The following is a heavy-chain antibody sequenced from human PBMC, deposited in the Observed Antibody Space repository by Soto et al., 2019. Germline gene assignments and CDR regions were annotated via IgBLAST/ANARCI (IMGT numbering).Heavy chain of an antibody. V-gene: IGHV4-34*01. J-gene: IGHJ5*02. CDR2: ITHSGST. Sequence: VPLQQWGAGLLKPSSTRSLNCAGYVGSFSGHYWSWIRQPPGKGLEWIGAITHSGSTSYNPSLNRRVPRSVDSSTYQCSLKLSSGTAADTAVSDCAATLSRDIAVVLAATRHHQAYWCDPWGQGTLVTVSS. CDR1: VGSFSGHY. CDR3: AATLSRDIAVVLAATRHHQAYWCDP. D-gene: IGHD2-15*01.